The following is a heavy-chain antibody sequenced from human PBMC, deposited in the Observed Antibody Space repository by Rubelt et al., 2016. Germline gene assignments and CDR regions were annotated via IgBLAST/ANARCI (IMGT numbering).Heavy chain of an antibody. CDR3: ARGGWGVLPAPLDY. J-gene: IGHJ4*02. CDR1: GFTFSSYG. CDR2: IRYDGSNK. D-gene: IGHD2-15*01. Sequence: QVQLVESGGGVVQPGGSLRLSCAASGFTFSSYGMHWVRQAPGKGLEWVAFIRYDGSNKYYADSVKGRFTSSRDNSKNSLYLQMNSLRADDTAVYYCARGGWGVLPAPLDYWGQGTLVTVSS. V-gene: IGHV3-30*02.